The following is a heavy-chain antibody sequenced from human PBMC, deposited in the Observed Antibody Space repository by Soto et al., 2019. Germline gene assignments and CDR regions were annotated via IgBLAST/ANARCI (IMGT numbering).Heavy chain of an antibody. CDR1: GFTFSSCW. CDR2: IKQDGSEK. D-gene: IGHD3-22*01. J-gene: IGHJ4*02. Sequence: PGGSLRLSCAASGFTFSSCWMSWVRQAPGKGLAWVANIKQDGSEKYYVDSVKGRFTISRDNAKNSLYLQMNSLRAEDTAVYYCARGGYYDSSGYYPRTFFDYWGQGTLVTVSS. CDR3: ARGGYYDSSGYYPRTFFDY. V-gene: IGHV3-7*05.